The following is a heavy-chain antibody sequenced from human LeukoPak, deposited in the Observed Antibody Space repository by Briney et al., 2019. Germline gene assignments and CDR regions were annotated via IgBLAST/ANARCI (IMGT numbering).Heavy chain of an antibody. CDR3: ASSNVEMATIHKGYYFDY. J-gene: IGHJ4*02. CDR2: IIPILGIA. V-gene: IGHV1-69*04. Sequence: AVTVSCKASGGTFSSYAISWVRQAPGQGVQWMGRIIPILGIANYAQKFQGRVTITADKSTSTAYMELSSLRSEDTAVYYCASSNVEMATIHKGYYFDYWGQGTLVTVSS. CDR1: GGTFSSYA. D-gene: IGHD5-24*01.